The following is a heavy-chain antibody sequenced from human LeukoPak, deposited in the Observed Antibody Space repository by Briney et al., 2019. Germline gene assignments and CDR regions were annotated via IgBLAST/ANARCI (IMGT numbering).Heavy chain of an antibody. CDR3: ARDRDTVTTFHYYGMDV. V-gene: IGHV1-18*01. CDR2: ISAYNGNT. D-gene: IGHD4-17*01. CDR1: GYTFTSYG. Sequence: HEASVKVSCKASGYTFTSYGISWVRQAPGQGLEWMGWISAYNGNTNYAQKLQGRVTMTTDTSTSTAYMELRSLRSDDTAVYYCARDRDTVTTFHYYGMDVWGQGTTVTVSS. J-gene: IGHJ6*02.